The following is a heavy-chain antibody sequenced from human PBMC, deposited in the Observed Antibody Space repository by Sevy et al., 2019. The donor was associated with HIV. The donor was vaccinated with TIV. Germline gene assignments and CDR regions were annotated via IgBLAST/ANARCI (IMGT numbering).Heavy chain of an antibody. D-gene: IGHD6-13*01. CDR2: IYYSGST. Sequence: SETLSLTCTVSGGSISSGGYYWSWIRQHPGKGLEWIGYIYYSGSTYYNPSLKSRVTISVDTYKNQFSLKLSSVTAADTAVYYCARDKGSSSWSNQGVYFDYWGQGTLVTVSS. CDR1: GGSISSGGYY. CDR3: ARDKGSSSWSNQGVYFDY. V-gene: IGHV4-31*03. J-gene: IGHJ4*02.